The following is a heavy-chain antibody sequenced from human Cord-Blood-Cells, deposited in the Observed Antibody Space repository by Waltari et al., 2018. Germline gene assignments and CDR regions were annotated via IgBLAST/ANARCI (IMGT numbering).Heavy chain of an antibody. CDR3: ARGNYYDSSGYYYYYYYGMDF. CDR2: INHSGST. Sequence: QVHLQQCGAGLLKPSETLSLTCAVHGGSFSGYSWIWTRQPPGRGPEWIGEINHSGSTNYNPSLKSRVTISVDTSKNQFSLKLSSVTAADTSVYYCARGNYYDSSGYYYYYYYGMDFWGQGTTVTVSS. D-gene: IGHD3-22*01. J-gene: IGHJ6*02. V-gene: IGHV4-34*01. CDR1: GGSFSGYS.